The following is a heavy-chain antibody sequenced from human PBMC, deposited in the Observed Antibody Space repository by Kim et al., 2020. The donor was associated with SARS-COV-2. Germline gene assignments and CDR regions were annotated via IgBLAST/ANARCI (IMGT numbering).Heavy chain of an antibody. J-gene: IGHJ6*02. CDR1: GGTFSSYA. CDR3: ASGSSSSQGYYYYGMDV. CDR2: IIPIFGTA. Sequence: SVKVSCKASGGTFSSYAISWVRQAPGQGLEWMGGIIPIFGTANYAQKFQGRVTITADESTSTAYMELSSLRSEDTAVYYCASGSSSSQGYYYYGMDVWGQGTTVTVSS. V-gene: IGHV1-69*13. D-gene: IGHD6-6*01.